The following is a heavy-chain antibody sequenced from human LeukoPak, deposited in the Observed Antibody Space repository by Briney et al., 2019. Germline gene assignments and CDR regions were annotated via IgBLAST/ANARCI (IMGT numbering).Heavy chain of an antibody. D-gene: IGHD3-22*01. V-gene: IGHV3-23*01. CDR1: GFTFSSYA. CDR2: ISGSGGST. Sequence: GGSLRLSCAASGFTFSSYAMSWVRQAPGKGLEWVSAISGSGGSTYYADSVKGRFTISRDNSKNTLYLHMNSLRAEDTAVYYCAKVLYYYDSSGYYDYWGQGTLVTVSS. J-gene: IGHJ4*02. CDR3: AKVLYYYDSSGYYDY.